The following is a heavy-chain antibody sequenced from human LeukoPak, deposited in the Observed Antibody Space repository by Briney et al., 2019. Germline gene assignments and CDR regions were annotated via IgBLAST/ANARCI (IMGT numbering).Heavy chain of an antibody. CDR3: AREIAVAGTRGDY. CDR1: GFTFSSYS. CDR2: ISSSSSYI. Sequence: PGGSLRLSCAASGFTFSSYSMNWVRQAPGKGLEWVSSISSSSSYIYYADSVKGRFTISRDNAKNSLYLQMNSLRAGDTAVYYCAREIAVAGTRGDYWGQGTLVTVSS. D-gene: IGHD6-19*01. J-gene: IGHJ4*02. V-gene: IGHV3-21*01.